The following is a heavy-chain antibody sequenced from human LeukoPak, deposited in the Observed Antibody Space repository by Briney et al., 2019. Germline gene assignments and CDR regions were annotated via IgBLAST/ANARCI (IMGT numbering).Heavy chain of an antibody. Sequence: GGSLRLSCAASGFTFSSYWMSWVRQAPGKGLEWVATIKKDGSEKYYVDSVKGRFTISRDNAKSSLYLQMNSLRGDDTAVYYCARDSSGNYWGQGTLVTVSS. D-gene: IGHD6-19*01. CDR1: GFTFSSYW. CDR2: IKKDGSEK. CDR3: ARDSSGNY. J-gene: IGHJ4*02. V-gene: IGHV3-7*01.